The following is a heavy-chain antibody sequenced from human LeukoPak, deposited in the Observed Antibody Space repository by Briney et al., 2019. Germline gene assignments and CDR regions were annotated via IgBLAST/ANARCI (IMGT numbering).Heavy chain of an antibody. CDR2: ITQSGSI. Sequence: PSETLSLTCAVNGGSFSGYYWSWIRQPPGKGLEWIGEITQSGSINSNPSLKSRVTISVDTSKNQFSLKLSSVTAADTAVYYCARGGRGRYYYYMDVWGKGTTVTISS. CDR1: GGSFSGYY. V-gene: IGHV4-34*01. D-gene: IGHD3-16*01. CDR3: ARGGRGRYYYYMDV. J-gene: IGHJ6*03.